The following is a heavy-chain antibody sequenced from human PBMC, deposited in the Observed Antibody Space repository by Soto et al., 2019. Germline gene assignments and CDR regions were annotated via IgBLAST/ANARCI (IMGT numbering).Heavy chain of an antibody. D-gene: IGHD2-2*01. CDR1: GGSMSSYY. J-gene: IGHJ4*02. CDR2: ISYSGST. Sequence: PSETLSLTCTVSGGSMSSYYWTWLRQSPGRGLEWIGYISYSGSTYYNPSLKSRVTISADTSKNQFSLRMNSMIAADTAVYYCERAEPDASVGYWGQGTLVTVSS. V-gene: IGHV4-59*01. CDR3: ERAEPDASVGY.